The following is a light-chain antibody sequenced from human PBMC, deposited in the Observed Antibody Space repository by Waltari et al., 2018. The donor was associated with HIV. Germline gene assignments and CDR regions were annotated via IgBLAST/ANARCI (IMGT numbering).Light chain of an antibody. CDR2: EVN. V-gene: IGLV2-14*01. J-gene: IGLJ1*01. CDR3: SSYTSSITPLV. CDR1: SSDVGGYNY. Sequence: QSALTQPASVSGSPGQSITISCTGTSSDVGGYNYVSWYQQHPGKAPKLMIYEVNNRPSGVSNRVSGSKSGNTASLTISGLQAEDEADYYCSSYTSSITPLVFGTGTKVTGL.